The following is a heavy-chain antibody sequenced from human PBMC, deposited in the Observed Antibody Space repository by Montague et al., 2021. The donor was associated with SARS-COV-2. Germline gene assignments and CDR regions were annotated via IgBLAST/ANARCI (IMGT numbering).Heavy chain of an antibody. D-gene: IGHD1-20*01. V-gene: IGHV4-39*07. J-gene: IGHJ6*02. CDR3: ARNQGYNWNYYYYYGMDV. CDR2: IYYSGST. Sequence: SETLSLTCTVSGGSISSSSYYWGWIRQPPGKGLEWIGSIYYSGSTYYNPSLKSRVTISVHTSKNQFSLNLSSVTAAATAVSYCARNQGYNWNYYYYYGMDVWGQGTTVTVSS. CDR1: GGSISSSSYY.